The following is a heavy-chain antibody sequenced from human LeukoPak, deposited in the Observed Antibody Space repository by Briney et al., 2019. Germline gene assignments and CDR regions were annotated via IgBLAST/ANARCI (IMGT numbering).Heavy chain of an antibody. D-gene: IGHD2-15*01. Sequence: SETLSLTCTVFGDSLSNYYWSWIRQAPGKGLEWIGYIYYSGSTNYNPSLKSRVTISVDTSKNQFSLKLSSVTAADTAVYYCARETCSGGSCFQFDFWGQGTLVTVSS. J-gene: IGHJ4*02. V-gene: IGHV4-59*01. CDR1: GDSLSNYY. CDR3: ARETCSGGSCFQFDF. CDR2: IYYSGST.